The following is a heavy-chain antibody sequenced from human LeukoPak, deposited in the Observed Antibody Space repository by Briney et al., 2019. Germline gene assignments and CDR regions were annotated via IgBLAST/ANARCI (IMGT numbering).Heavy chain of an antibody. V-gene: IGHV3-23*01. CDR1: GLTFNSHS. D-gene: IGHD3-10*01. CDR3: AKLSLSGRSQSADH. J-gene: IGHJ4*02. CDR2: VSTNGDVT. Sequence: GGSLRLSCVASGLTFNSHSMSWVRQAPGVGLEWVSVVSTNGDVTFYADSVKGRFTISRDNSKNTLFLQMNSLRAEDTAVYYCAKLSLSGRSQSADHWGQGTLVTVSS.